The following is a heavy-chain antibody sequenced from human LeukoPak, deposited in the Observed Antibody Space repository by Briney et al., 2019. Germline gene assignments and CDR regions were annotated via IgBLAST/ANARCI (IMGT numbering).Heavy chain of an antibody. CDR2: ISYDGTNK. Sequence: GGSLRLSCAASGFTFSNYAMHWVRQAPGKGLEWVAVISYDGTNKYYADSVKGRYTISRDNSKNMLYLQMSSLRAEDTAVYYCARDRYPYYYDSSGYYLDYWGQGTLVTVSS. CDR1: GFTFSNYA. J-gene: IGHJ4*02. D-gene: IGHD3-22*01. V-gene: IGHV3-30*03. CDR3: ARDRYPYYYDSSGYYLDY.